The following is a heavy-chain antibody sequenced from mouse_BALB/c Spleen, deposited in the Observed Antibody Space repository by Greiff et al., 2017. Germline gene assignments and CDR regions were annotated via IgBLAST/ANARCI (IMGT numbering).Heavy chain of an antibody. CDR2: IRNKANGYTT. CDR3: AREDPAMDY. CDR1: GFTFTDYY. J-gene: IGHJ4*01. Sequence: VQLKQSGGGLVQPGGSLRLSCATSGFTFTDYYMSWVRQPPGKALEWLGFIRNKANGYTTEYSASVKGRFTISRDNSQSILYLQMNTLRAEDSATYYCAREDPAMDYWGQGTSVTVSS. V-gene: IGHV7-3*02.